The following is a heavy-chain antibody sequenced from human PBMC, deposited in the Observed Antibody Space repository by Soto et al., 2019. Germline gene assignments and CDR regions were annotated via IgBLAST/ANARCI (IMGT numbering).Heavy chain of an antibody. D-gene: IGHD2-2*02. CDR2: IGTAGDT. V-gene: IGHV3-13*01. Sequence: PGGSLRLSCAASGFTFSNYDMHCVRQVTGKGLEWVSTIGTAGDTYYPGSVKGRFTISRENAKNSLYLQMNSLRAEDTAVYYCAIGRLIPLYYFDYRGQGLRVTVSS. CDR3: AIGRLIPLYYFDY. CDR1: GFTFSNYD. J-gene: IGHJ4*02.